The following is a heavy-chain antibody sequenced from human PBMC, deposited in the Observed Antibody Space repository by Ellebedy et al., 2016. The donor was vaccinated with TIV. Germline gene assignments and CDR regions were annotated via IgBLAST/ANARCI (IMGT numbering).Heavy chain of an antibody. D-gene: IGHD3-22*01. CDR1: GFTFSGHA. CDR2: IIAGGDST. Sequence: GESLKISCAASGFTFSGHAMSWVRQTPGKGLEWVSGIIAGGDSTHYVDSVKGRFTISRDNSKKTLYLQMNSLRAEGTAVYYCVKLDSSGFYYGRLDYWGQGTLVTVSS. V-gene: IGHV3-23*01. CDR3: VKLDSSGFYYGRLDY. J-gene: IGHJ4*02.